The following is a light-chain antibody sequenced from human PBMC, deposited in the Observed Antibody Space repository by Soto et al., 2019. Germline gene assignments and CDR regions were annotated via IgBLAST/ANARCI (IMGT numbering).Light chain of an antibody. CDR3: QQYDNSPIT. CDR2: GAS. J-gene: IGKJ5*01. CDR1: QSISSSF. V-gene: IGKV3-20*01. Sequence: EIMLTQSPGILSLSPGAGASFFCGASQSISSSFLAWYQQKPGQAPRLIIYGASSRATGIPDRFSGTRSETDFTLTISRLEPEDVTVYYCQQYDNSPITFGQGTRLEIK.